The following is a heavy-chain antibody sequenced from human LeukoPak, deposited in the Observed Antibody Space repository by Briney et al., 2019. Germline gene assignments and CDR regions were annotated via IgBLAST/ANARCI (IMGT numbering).Heavy chain of an antibody. D-gene: IGHD3-10*01. CDR3: ARENSGSYYRGNNWFDP. J-gene: IGHJ5*02. Sequence: ASVNVSSKASGYTFTSYAMHLVRQAPGHRRERIGWINAGNGKTKYSQEFQGRVTSTRGTCAGPAYMERGAVRSEGRSLGCCARENSGSYYRGNNWFDPWGQGTLVSVSS. V-gene: IGHV1-3*03. CDR2: INAGNGKT. CDR1: GYTFTSYA.